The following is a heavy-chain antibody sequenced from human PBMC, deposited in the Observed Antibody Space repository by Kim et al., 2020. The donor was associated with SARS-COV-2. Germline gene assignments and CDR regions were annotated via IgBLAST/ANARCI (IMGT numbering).Heavy chain of an antibody. V-gene: IGHV1-69*13. CDR2: IIPIFGTA. J-gene: IGHJ6*02. Sequence: SVKVSCKASGGTFSSYAISWVRQAPGQGLEWMGGIIPIFGTANYAQKFQGRVTITADESTSTAYMELSSLRSEDTAVYYCATRAPYDYVWGSYPHYYYYFGMDVWRQGTTVTVS. D-gene: IGHD3-16*02. CDR3: ATRAPYDYVWGSYPHYYYYFGMDV. CDR1: GGTFSSYA.